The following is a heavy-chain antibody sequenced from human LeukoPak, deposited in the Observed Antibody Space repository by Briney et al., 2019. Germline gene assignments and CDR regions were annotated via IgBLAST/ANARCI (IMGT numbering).Heavy chain of an antibody. CDR2: IYDSGST. V-gene: IGHV4-30-4*01. Sequence: SETLSLTCTVSGGSISSYYWSWIRQPPGKGLEWIGYIYDSGSTYYNPSLKSRITISVDTSENRFSLKLSSVTATDTAVYYCARDCSGGSCYGAFDIWGQGTMVTVSS. J-gene: IGHJ3*02. CDR3: ARDCSGGSCYGAFDI. CDR1: GGSISSYY. D-gene: IGHD2-15*01.